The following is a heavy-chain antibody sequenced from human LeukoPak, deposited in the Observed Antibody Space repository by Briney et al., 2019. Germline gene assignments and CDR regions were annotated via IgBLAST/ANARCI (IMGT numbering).Heavy chain of an antibody. V-gene: IGHV3-23*01. CDR3: AKDLRGYDMDFDY. J-gene: IGHJ4*02. D-gene: IGHD5-12*01. CDR2: ISGSGIST. Sequence: TGGSLRLSCAASGFTFSSFAMSWVRQAPGKGLEWVASISGSGISTYYADSLKGRVTISRDNFKNTLFLQLNSLRAEDTAVYYCAKDLRGYDMDFDYWGQGTLVTVSS. CDR1: GFTFSSFA.